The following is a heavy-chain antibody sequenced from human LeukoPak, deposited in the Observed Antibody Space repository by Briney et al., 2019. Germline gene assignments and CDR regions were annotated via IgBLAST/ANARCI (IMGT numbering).Heavy chain of an antibody. V-gene: IGHV4-34*01. CDR3: ARAVTYYFDY. J-gene: IGHJ4*02. D-gene: IGHD5-18*01. CDR1: GGSFSGYY. Sequence: PSETLSLTCAVYGGSFSGYYWSWIRQPPGKGLEWIGEINHSGSTNYNPSLKSRVPISVDTSKNQFSLKLSSVTAADTAVYYCARAVTYYFDYWGQGTLVTVSS. CDR2: INHSGST.